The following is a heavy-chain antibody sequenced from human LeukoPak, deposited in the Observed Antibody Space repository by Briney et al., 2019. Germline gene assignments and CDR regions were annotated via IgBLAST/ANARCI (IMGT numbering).Heavy chain of an antibody. V-gene: IGHV1-18*01. CDR1: GYTFTSYD. CDR3: ARGLRYGSNYFDY. D-gene: IGHD5/OR15-5a*01. Sequence: ASVKVSCKTSGYTFTSYDINWVRQAPGQGDEWMGWISAYSGNTNYAQRLQGRVTMTTDTSTTTAYMELRNLRSDDTAVYFCARGLRYGSNYFDYWGQGTLVTVSS. J-gene: IGHJ4*02. CDR2: ISAYSGNT.